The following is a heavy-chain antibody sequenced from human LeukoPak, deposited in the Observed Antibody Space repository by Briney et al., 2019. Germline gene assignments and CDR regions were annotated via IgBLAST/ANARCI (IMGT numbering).Heavy chain of an antibody. V-gene: IGHV4-61*01. Sequence: SETLSLTCTASGGSVSSGSYYWSWIRQPPGKGLEWIGYIYYSGSTNYNPSLKSRVTISVDTSKNQFSLKLSSVTAADTAVYYCARASSIVGATGFDYWGQGTLVTVSS. J-gene: IGHJ4*02. CDR3: ARASSIVGATGFDY. CDR2: IYYSGST. D-gene: IGHD1-26*01. CDR1: GGSVSSGSYY.